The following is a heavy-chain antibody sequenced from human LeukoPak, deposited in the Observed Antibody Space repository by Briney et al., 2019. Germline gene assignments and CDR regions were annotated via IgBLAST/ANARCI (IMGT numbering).Heavy chain of an antibody. V-gene: IGHV4-39*07. CDR1: GGSISSSSYY. J-gene: IGHJ6*02. CDR2: AYNDGTT. CDR3: ARLGGAYFKGGMDV. Sequence: SETLSLTCTVSGGSISSSSYYWGWIRQPPGKGLEWIGSAYNDGTTYYNTSLKSRVTILVDTSKNQFSLVLTSVTAADTAVYYCARLGGAYFKGGMDVWGQGTTVTVS. D-gene: IGHD2-21*01.